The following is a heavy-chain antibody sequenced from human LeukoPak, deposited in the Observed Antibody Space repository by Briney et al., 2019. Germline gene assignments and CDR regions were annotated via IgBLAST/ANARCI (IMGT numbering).Heavy chain of an antibody. CDR2: INPSGGST. CDR1: GYTSTSYY. CDR3: ARDREVNYDFWSGYYWDY. V-gene: IGHV1-46*03. Sequence: ASVKVSCKASGYTSTSYYMHWVRQAPGQGLEWMGIINPSGGSTSYAQKFQGRVTMTRDTSTSTVYMELSSLRSEDTAVYYCARDREVNYDFWSGYYWDYWGQGTLVTVSS. D-gene: IGHD3-3*01. J-gene: IGHJ4*02.